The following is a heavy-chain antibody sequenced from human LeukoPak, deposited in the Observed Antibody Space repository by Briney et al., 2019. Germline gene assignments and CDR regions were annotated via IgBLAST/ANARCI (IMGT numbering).Heavy chain of an antibody. CDR1: GFTFSSYS. D-gene: IGHD3-9*01. CDR2: ISSSSSTI. J-gene: IGHJ6*02. CDR3: ARESGLYDILTGYCYGMDV. Sequence: PGGSLRLSCAASGFTFSSYSMNWVRQAPGKGLEWVSYISSSSSTIYYADSVKGRFTISRDNAKNSLYLQMNSLRDEDTAVYYCARESGLYDILTGYCYGMDVWGQGTTVTVSS. V-gene: IGHV3-48*02.